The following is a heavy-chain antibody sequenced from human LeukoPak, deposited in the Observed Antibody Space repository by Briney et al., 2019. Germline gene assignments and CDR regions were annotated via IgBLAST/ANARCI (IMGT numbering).Heavy chain of an antibody. V-gene: IGHV3-11*01. CDR3: ARGQYYYDSSGYYNWFDP. Sequence: GGSLRLSCAASGFTFSDYYMSWIRQAPGKGLEWVSYISSSGSTIYHADSVKGRFTISRDNAKNSLYLQMNSLRAEDTAVYYCARGQYYYDSSGYYNWFDPWGQGTLVTVSS. CDR1: GFTFSDYY. CDR2: ISSSGSTI. J-gene: IGHJ5*02. D-gene: IGHD3-22*01.